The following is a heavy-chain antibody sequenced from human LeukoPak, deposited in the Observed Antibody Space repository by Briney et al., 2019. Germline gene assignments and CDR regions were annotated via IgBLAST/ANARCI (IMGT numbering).Heavy chain of an antibody. J-gene: IGHJ6*02. D-gene: IGHD6-13*01. Sequence: PGGSLRLSCAASGFTFDNYGMHWVRQAPGKGLEWVAFIRSDGSIKYYADSVKGRFTISRDNSKNTLYLQMNSLRAEDTAVYYCARDGGTRWQQLVRHDYYYGMDVWGQGTTVTVSS. CDR3: ARDGGTRWQQLVRHDYYYGMDV. CDR1: GFTFDNYG. CDR2: IRSDGSIK. V-gene: IGHV3-30*02.